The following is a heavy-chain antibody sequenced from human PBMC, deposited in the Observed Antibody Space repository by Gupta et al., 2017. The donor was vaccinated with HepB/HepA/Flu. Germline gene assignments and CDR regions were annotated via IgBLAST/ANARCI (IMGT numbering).Heavy chain of an antibody. CDR2: IIPIFGTA. CDR1: GGTFSSYA. D-gene: IGHD1-7*01. CDR3: ARVGSRANWNYLSSYYYMDV. J-gene: IGHJ6*03. V-gene: IGHV1-69*06. Sequence: QVQLVQSGAEVKKPGSSVKVSCKASGGTFSSYAISWVRPAPGQGLEWMGGIIPIFGTANYAQKFQGRVTITADKSTSTAYMELSSLRSEDTAVYYCARVGSRANWNYLSSYYYMDVWGKGTTVTVSS.